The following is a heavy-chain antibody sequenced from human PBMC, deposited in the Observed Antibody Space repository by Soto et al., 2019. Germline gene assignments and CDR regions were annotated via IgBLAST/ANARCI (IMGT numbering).Heavy chain of an antibody. CDR1: GGSISSSSYY. CDR2: IYYSGST. V-gene: IGHV4-39*01. CDR3: ANQVVYYYDSSGALWYFDY. D-gene: IGHD3-22*01. Sequence: QLQLQESGPGLVKPSETLSLTCTVSGGSISSSSYYWGWIRQPPGKGLEWIGSIYYSGSTYYNPSLKSRVTISVDTSKNQFSLKLSSVTAADTAVYYCANQVVYYYDSSGALWYFDYWGQGTLVTVSS. J-gene: IGHJ4*02.